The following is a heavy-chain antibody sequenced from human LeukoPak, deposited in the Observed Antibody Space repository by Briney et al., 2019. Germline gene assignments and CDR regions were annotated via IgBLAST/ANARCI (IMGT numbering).Heavy chain of an antibody. J-gene: IGHJ5*02. V-gene: IGHV1-2*02. CDR2: INPSDNVT. Sequence: QAPGKXLEWMGWINPSDNVTKYAQTLQGRVTMTWDTSKSTAYMELSSLKSDDTAVYFCAREYRAGSFYCDNWFDPWGQGPLLTVSS. CDR3: AREYRAGSFYCDNWFDP. D-gene: IGHD3-10*01.